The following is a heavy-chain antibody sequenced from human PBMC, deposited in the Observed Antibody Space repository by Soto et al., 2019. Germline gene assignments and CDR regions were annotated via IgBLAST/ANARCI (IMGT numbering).Heavy chain of an antibody. Sequence: GGSLRLSCAASGFTFSSYAMHWVRQAPGKGLEWVAVISYAGSNKYYADSVKGRFTISRDNSKNTLYLQMNSLRAEDTAVYYCARDEGAGAFDIWGQGTMVTVSS. CDR2: ISYAGSNK. V-gene: IGHV3-30*04. CDR1: GFTFSSYA. J-gene: IGHJ3*02. CDR3: ARDEGAGAFDI.